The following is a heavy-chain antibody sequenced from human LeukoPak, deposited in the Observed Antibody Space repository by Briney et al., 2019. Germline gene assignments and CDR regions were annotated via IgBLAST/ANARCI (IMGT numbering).Heavy chain of an antibody. J-gene: IGHJ4*02. CDR2: IYTSGST. V-gene: IGHV4-4*07. CDR3: ALEHRRGPSDY. Sequence: SSETLSLTRTVSGGSISSYYWSWIRQPAGKGLEWIGRIYTSGSTNYNPSLKSRVTMSVDTSKNQFSLKLSSVTAADTAVYYCALEHRRGPSDYWGQGTLVTVSS. D-gene: IGHD1/OR15-1a*01. CDR1: GGSISSYY.